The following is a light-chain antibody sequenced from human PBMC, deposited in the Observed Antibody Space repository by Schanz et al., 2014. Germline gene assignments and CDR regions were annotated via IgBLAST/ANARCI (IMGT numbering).Light chain of an antibody. CDR3: QQHDNYWT. CDR2: DAS. CDR1: QSIVGW. V-gene: IGKV1-5*01. J-gene: IGKJ1*01. Sequence: DIQMTQSPSTLSAFVGDRVTITCRASQSIVGWLAWYQQKPGKAPKVLIYDASSLESGVPSRYSASGSGTEFTLTISSLQPDDFATYYCQQHDNYWTFGQGTKVEIK.